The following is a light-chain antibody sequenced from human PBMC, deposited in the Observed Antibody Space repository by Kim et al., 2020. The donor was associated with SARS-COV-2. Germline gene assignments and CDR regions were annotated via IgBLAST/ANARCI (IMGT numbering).Light chain of an antibody. CDR2: EAS. V-gene: IGKV1-5*01. CDR3: QQYNSYPWT. Sequence: AVVGDRCTITCRASQSISSWLAWYQQKPGKAPKLLIYEASGLESGVPSRFSGSGSGTEFTLTISSLQPDDSATYYCQQYNSYPWTFGQGTKVDIK. J-gene: IGKJ1*01. CDR1: QSISSW.